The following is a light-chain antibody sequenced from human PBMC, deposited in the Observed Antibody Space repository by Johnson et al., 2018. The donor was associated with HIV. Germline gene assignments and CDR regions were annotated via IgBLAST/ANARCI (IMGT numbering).Light chain of an antibody. Sequence: SVLTQSPSVSATPGQKVTISCSGSSSNIGNNYVSWYQQLPGTAPKLLIYENNKRPSGIPDRFSGSKSGTSATLGITGLQTGDEADYYCGTWDSSLVAVYVFGTGTKVTVL. CDR2: ENN. V-gene: IGLV1-51*02. CDR3: GTWDSSLVAVYV. J-gene: IGLJ1*01. CDR1: SSNIGNNY.